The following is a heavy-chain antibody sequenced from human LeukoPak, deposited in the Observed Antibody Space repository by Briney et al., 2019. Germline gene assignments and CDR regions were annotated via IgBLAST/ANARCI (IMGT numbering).Heavy chain of an antibody. CDR3: ARDWKWGYYGSGSYYSFDY. CDR1: GYTFTGYY. V-gene: IGHV1-2*02. CDR2: INPNSGGT. J-gene: IGHJ4*02. D-gene: IGHD3-10*01. Sequence: ASVEVSCKASGYTFTGYYMHWVRQAPGQGLEWMGWINPNSGGTNYAQKFQGRVTMTRDTSISTAYMELSRLRSDDTAVYYCARDWKWGYYGSGSYYSFDYWGQGTLVTVSS.